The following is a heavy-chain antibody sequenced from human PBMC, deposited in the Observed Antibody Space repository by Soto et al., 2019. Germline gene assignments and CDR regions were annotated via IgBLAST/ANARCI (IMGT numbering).Heavy chain of an antibody. CDR1: GYTFTGYF. D-gene: IGHD6-25*01. Sequence: PSLQVSCKASGYTFTGYFMHWVRQAAVQGLEWMGWMNPNNGNAGFAQKFRGRINMTRNTSMSTAYLELSSLRSDDSAVYFCARRKERSGPYYLDLWGQGNQVTGSS. V-gene: IGHV1-8*02. J-gene: IGHJ4*02. CDR2: MNPNNGNA. CDR3: ARRKERSGPYYLDL.